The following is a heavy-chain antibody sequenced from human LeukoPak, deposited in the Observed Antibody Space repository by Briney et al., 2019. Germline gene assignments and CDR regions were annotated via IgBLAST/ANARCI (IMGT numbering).Heavy chain of an antibody. J-gene: IGHJ6*02. CDR1: GGSISSYY. D-gene: IGHD1-1*01. CDR3: ARGKLYGMDV. CDR2: IYYSGST. Sequence: SETLFLTCTVSGGSISSYYWSWIRQPPGKGLEWIGYIYYSGSTNYNPSLKSRVTISVDTSKNQFSLKLSSVTAADTAVYYCARGKLYGMDVWGQGTTVTVSS. V-gene: IGHV4-59*01.